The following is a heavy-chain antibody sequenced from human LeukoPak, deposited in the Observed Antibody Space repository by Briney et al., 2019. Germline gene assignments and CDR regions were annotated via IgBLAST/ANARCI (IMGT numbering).Heavy chain of an antibody. CDR1: GYTFTGYY. V-gene: IGHV1-2*06. J-gene: IGHJ4*02. Sequence: ASVKVSCKASGYTFTGYYLHWVRQAPGQGLEWMGRINPNSGGTNYAQKFKGRVTMTRDTSISTAYMKLSRLRFDDTAVYYCARLAVPYRFDYWGQGTLVTVSS. CDR3: ARLAVPYRFDY. CDR2: INPNSGGT. D-gene: IGHD6-19*01.